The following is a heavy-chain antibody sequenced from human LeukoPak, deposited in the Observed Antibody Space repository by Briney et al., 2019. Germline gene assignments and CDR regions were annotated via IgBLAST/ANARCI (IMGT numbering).Heavy chain of an antibody. CDR2: ISYDGSNK. CDR3: AKGNYYDSSGRFHY. Sequence: PGGSLRLSCAASGFTFSSHWVSWVRQAPGKGLEWVAVISYDGSNKNYADSVKGRFTISRDNSKNTLYLQMNSLRAEDTAVYYCAKGNYYDSSGRFHYWGQGTLVTVSS. J-gene: IGHJ4*02. V-gene: IGHV3-30*18. CDR1: GFTFSSHW. D-gene: IGHD3-22*01.